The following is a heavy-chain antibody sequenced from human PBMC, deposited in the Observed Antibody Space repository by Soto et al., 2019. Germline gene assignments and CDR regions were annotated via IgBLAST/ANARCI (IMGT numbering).Heavy chain of an antibody. V-gene: IGHV4-31*03. CDR1: GGSISSGGYY. CDR3: AGDYGGNFNWFDP. J-gene: IGHJ5*02. D-gene: IGHD4-17*01. CDR2: IYYSGST. Sequence: PSETLSLTCTVSGGSISSGGYYWSWIRHHPGKGLEWIGYIYYSGSTYYNPSLKSRVTISVDTSKNQFSLKLSSVTAADTAVYYCAGDYGGNFNWFDPWGQGTLVTVSS.